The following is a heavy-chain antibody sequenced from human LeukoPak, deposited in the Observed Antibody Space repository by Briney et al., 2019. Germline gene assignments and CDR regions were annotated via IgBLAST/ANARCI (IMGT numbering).Heavy chain of an antibody. J-gene: IGHJ4*02. V-gene: IGHV3-23*01. Sequence: PGGSLRLSCAASGFTFSNYAMTWVRQAPGKGLEWVSAISASGGSAYYADSVKGRFTISRDNAKNSLYLQMNSLRAEDTAVYYCARDKGLAAAGTKGVDYWGQGTLVTVSS. CDR2: ISASGGSA. D-gene: IGHD6-13*01. CDR3: ARDKGLAAAGTKGVDY. CDR1: GFTFSNYA.